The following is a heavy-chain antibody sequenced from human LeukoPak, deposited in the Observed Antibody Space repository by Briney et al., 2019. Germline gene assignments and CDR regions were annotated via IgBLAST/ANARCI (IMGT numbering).Heavy chain of an antibody. J-gene: IGHJ6*04. CDR3: ASPYSSWYSPYYYYGMDV. Sequence: PSETLSLTCTVSGGSVSSGSYYWSWIRQPPGKGLEWIGYIYYSGSTNYNPSLKSRVTISVDTSKNQFSLKLSSVTAADTAVYYCASPYSSWYSPYYYYGMDVWGKGTTVTVSS. D-gene: IGHD6-13*01. CDR1: GGSVSSGSYY. V-gene: IGHV4-61*01. CDR2: IYYSGST.